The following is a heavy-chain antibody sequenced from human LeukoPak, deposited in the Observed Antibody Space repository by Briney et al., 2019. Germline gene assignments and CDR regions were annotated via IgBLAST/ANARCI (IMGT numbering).Heavy chain of an antibody. CDR2: IYYSGST. Sequence: SETLSLTCTVSGGSISSSNYYWGWIRQPPGKGLEWIGSIYYSGSTSYNPSLKSRVTISVDTSKNQFSLKLSSVTAADTAVYYCARNFSSGWFDYWGQRTLVTVSS. J-gene: IGHJ4*02. D-gene: IGHD6-19*01. CDR3: ARNFSSGWFDY. V-gene: IGHV4-39*07. CDR1: GGSISSSNYY.